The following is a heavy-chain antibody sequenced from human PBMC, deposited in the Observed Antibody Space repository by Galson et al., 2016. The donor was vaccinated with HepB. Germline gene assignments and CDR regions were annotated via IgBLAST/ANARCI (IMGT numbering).Heavy chain of an antibody. V-gene: IGHV4-34*04. J-gene: IGHJ4*02. Sequence: LSLTCAVYGGSFSGYYWSWIRQSPGTGLEWIGEINESGRRNHNPSLKSRASISVDTSKNQLSLKLSSVTAADTAVYYCARGPYYHNNSGHPFDYWGQGTLVTVTS. CDR1: GGSFSGYY. D-gene: IGHD3-22*01. CDR2: INESGRR. CDR3: ARGPYYHNNSGHPFDY.